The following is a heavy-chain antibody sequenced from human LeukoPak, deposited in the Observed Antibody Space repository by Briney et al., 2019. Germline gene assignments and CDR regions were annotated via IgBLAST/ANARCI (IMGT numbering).Heavy chain of an antibody. CDR3: ARGRSNYYGMDV. D-gene: IGHD1-26*01. V-gene: IGHV4-4*02. CDR2: IYYSGST. Sequence: KASETLSLTCTVSGGSISSSNWWNWVRQPPGQGLEWIGSIYYSGSTYYNPSLKSRVTISVDTSKNLFSLKVSSVTAADTAVYYCARGRSNYYGMDVWGQGTTVTVSS. CDR1: GGSISSSNW. J-gene: IGHJ6*02.